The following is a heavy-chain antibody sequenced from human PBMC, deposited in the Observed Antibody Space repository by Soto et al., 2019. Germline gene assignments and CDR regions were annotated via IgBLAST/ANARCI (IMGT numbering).Heavy chain of an antibody. Sequence: PGESLKISCKGSGYNFITYWIGWVRQMPGKGLEWMGIIYPGDSDTRYSPSFQGQVTISADESITTAYLQWSSLKASDTAMYYCATLVEYSGYDAFDYWGQGTLVTVSS. J-gene: IGHJ4*02. CDR1: GYNFITYW. V-gene: IGHV5-51*01. CDR2: IYPGDSDT. D-gene: IGHD5-12*01. CDR3: ATLVEYSGYDAFDY.